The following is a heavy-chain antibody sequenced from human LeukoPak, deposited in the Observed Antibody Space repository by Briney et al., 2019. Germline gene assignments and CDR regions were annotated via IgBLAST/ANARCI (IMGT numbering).Heavy chain of an antibody. D-gene: IGHD6-6*01. J-gene: IGHJ5*02. V-gene: IGHV4-34*01. CDR1: GGSFGGYY. CDR2: INHSGST. CDR3: ARGRVMYSSSSGWFDP. Sequence: PSETLSLTCAVYGGSFGGYYWSWIRQPPGKGLEWIGEINHSGSTNYNPSLKSRVTISVDTSKNQFSLKLSSVTAADTAVYYCARGRVMYSSSSGWFDPWGQGTLVTVSS.